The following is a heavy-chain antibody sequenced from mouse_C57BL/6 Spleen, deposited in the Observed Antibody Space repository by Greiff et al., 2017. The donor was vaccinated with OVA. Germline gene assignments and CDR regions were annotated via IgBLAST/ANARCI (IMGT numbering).Heavy chain of an antibody. J-gene: IGHJ3*01. CDR2: IDPNRGGT. CDR1: GYTFTSYW. V-gene: IGHV1-72*01. CDR3: ASDYDYAWFAY. D-gene: IGHD2-4*01. Sequence: QVQLQQPGAELVKPGASVKLSCKASGYTFTSYWMHWVKQRPGRGLEWIGRIDPNRGGTKYNEKFKSKATLTVDKPSSTAYMQLSSLTSEDSAVYYCASDYDYAWFAYWGQGTLVTVSA.